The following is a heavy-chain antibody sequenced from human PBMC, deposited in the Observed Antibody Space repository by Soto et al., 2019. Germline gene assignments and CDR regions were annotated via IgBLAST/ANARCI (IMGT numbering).Heavy chain of an antibody. CDR2: IWYDGSNK. J-gene: IGHJ5*02. V-gene: IGHV3-33*01. CDR1: GFTFSSYG. CDR3: ARTVADPLGWFDP. D-gene: IGHD6-19*01. Sequence: GGSLRLSCAASGFTFSSYGMHWVRQAPGKGLEWVAVIWYDGSNKYYADSVKGRFTISRDNSKNTLYLQMNSLRAEDTAVYYCARTVADPLGWFDPWGQGTLVTVSS.